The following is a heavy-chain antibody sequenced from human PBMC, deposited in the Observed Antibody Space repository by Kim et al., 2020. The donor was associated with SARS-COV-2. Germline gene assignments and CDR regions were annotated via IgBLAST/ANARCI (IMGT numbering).Heavy chain of an antibody. D-gene: IGHD2-15*01. V-gene: IGHV4-59*01. CDR3: VRGTGWTPEI. J-gene: IGHJ4*02. Sequence: SETLSLTCTVSGASISGYYWGWIRQPPRKTLEWIGYIHDSRGTNYNPSLESRVTISVDTSKNQFSLRLTSLTTADTAVYYCVRGTGWTPEIWGLGALVTVSS. CDR1: GASISGYY. CDR2: IHDSRGT.